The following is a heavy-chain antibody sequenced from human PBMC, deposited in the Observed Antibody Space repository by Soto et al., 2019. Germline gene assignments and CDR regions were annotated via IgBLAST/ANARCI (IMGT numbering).Heavy chain of an antibody. Sequence: GGSLRLSCAASGFTFSSYAMSWVRQAPGKGLEWVSAISGSGGSTYYADSVKGRFTISRDNSKNTLYLQMNSLRAEDTAVYYCAKSPAQYCSGGSCYIDYWGQGTLVTVSS. D-gene: IGHD2-15*01. J-gene: IGHJ4*02. CDR3: AKSPAQYCSGGSCYIDY. V-gene: IGHV3-23*01. CDR2: ISGSGGST. CDR1: GFTFSSYA.